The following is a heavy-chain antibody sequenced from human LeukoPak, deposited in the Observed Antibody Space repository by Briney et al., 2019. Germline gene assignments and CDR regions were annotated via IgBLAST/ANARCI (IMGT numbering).Heavy chain of an antibody. CDR2: IKEDGSDK. Sequence: GGSLRLSCAASGFTVSNFWMAWVRQAPGKGLEWVAHIKEDGSDKKYVDSVMGRLTISRDNPKNSLYLQMNSLRAEDTAVYYCARDIGYHTFDYWGQGGLVTVSS. D-gene: IGHD5-12*01. J-gene: IGHJ4*02. CDR1: GFTVSNFW. V-gene: IGHV3-7*05. CDR3: ARDIGYHTFDY.